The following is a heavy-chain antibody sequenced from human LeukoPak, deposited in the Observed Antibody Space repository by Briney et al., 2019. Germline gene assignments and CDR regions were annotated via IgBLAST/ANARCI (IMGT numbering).Heavy chain of an antibody. CDR3: ARLVAARLYYYYYYMDV. V-gene: IGHV3-74*01. CDR2: INSDGSST. CDR1: GFTFSSYW. Sequence: GGSLRLSCAASGFTFSSYWMHWVRQAPGKGLVWVSRINSDGSSTSYADSVKGRLTISRDNAKNTLYLQMNSLRAEDTAVYYCARLVAARLYYYYYYMDVWGKGTTVTVSS. J-gene: IGHJ6*03. D-gene: IGHD6-6*01.